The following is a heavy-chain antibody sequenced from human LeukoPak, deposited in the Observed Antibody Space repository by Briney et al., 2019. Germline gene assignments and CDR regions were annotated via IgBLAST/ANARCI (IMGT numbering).Heavy chain of an antibody. Sequence: ASVKVSCKASGYTFTGYYMHWVRQAPGQGLEWMGWINPNSGGTNYAQKFQGRVTMTRDTSISTAYMELSRLRSDDTAVYYCARSVLLWFGESQPYTFDNCGQGTLVTVSS. CDR3: ARSVLLWFGESQPYTFDN. CDR2: INPNSGGT. V-gene: IGHV1-2*02. D-gene: IGHD3-10*01. J-gene: IGHJ4*02. CDR1: GYTFTGYY.